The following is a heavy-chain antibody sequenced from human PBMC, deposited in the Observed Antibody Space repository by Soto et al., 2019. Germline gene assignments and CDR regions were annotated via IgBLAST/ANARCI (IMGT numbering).Heavy chain of an antibody. V-gene: IGHV3-30-3*01. CDR2: TSSDGLTK. D-gene: IGHD2-15*01. Sequence: PGGSLRLSCETSGFTFTGFSMHWLRQAPGKRLEWVAVTSSDGLTKYYADSVQGRFFVSRDNSKKTLFLQMDRVRLEDTATYYCARELSLPKWYFDNWGQGIPVTVSS. J-gene: IGHJ4*02. CDR1: GFTFTGFS. CDR3: ARELSLPKWYFDN.